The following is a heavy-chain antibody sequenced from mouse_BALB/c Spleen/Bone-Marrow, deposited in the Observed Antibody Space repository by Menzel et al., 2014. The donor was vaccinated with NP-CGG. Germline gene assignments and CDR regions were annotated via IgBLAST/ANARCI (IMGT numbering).Heavy chain of an antibody. CDR1: GFSLTNYG. CDR2: IWNSGNT. V-gene: IGHV2-2*02. Sequence: QVQLKESGPGLVRPSQSLSITCTVSGFSLTNYGVHWVRLSPGKGLEWLGVIWNSGNTNYNAAFISRLSINMDNSKSQVFFKMNSLQANDTAVYYCARNYEGVGAMDYWGQGTSVTVSS. D-gene: IGHD1-1*01. CDR3: ARNYEGVGAMDY. J-gene: IGHJ4*01.